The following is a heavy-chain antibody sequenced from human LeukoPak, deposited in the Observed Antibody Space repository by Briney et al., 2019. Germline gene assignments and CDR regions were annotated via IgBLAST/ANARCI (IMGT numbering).Heavy chain of an antibody. V-gene: IGHV4-34*01. CDR2: INHSGST. Sequence: PSETLSLTCAVYGGSFSGYYWSWIRQPPGKGLEWIGEINHSGSTNYNPSLKGRVTISVDTSKNQFSLKLSSVTAADTAVYYCAMPDLTYCGGDCYSSPAFDIWGQGTMVTVSP. D-gene: IGHD2-21*02. CDR3: AMPDLTYCGGDCYSSPAFDI. CDR1: GGSFSGYY. J-gene: IGHJ3*02.